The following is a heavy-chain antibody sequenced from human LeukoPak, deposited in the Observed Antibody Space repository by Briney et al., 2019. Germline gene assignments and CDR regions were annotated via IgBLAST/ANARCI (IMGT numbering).Heavy chain of an antibody. Sequence: GGSLRLSCAASGFTFSSYAMSWVRQAPGKGLEWVSYISSSSSTIYYADSVKGRFTISRDNAKNSLYLQMNSLRAEDTAVYYCARDRNGWGNYYYGMDVWGQGTTVTVSS. CDR1: GFTFSSYA. CDR2: ISSSSSTI. V-gene: IGHV3-48*04. CDR3: ARDRNGWGNYYYGMDV. D-gene: IGHD3-16*01. J-gene: IGHJ6*02.